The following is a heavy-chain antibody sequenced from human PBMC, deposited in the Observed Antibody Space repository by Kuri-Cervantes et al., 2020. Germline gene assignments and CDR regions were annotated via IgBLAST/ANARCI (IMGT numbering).Heavy chain of an antibody. D-gene: IGHD6-13*01. CDR1: GFTFSNAW. Sequence: GESLKISCAASGFTFSNAWMSWVRQAPGKGLEWVGRIKSKTDGGTTDYTAPVTGRFTISRDDSKNTLYLQMNSLKTEDTAVYYCTTKYISSWYVGYYYYGMDVWGQGTTVTVSS. V-gene: IGHV3-15*01. CDR3: TTKYISSWYVGYYYYGMDV. CDR2: IKSKTDGGTT. J-gene: IGHJ6*02.